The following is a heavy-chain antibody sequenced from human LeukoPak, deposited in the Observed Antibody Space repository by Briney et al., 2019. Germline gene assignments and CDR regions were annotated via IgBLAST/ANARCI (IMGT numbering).Heavy chain of an antibody. CDR1: GFTFSSYA. J-gene: IGHJ4*02. Sequence: GGSLRLSCAASGFTFSSYAMHWVRQAPGKGLEWVAVISYDGSNKYYADSVKGRFTISRDNSKNTLYLQMNSLRAEDTAVYYCARDSTALDYWGQGTLVTVSS. CDR3: ARDSTALDY. V-gene: IGHV3-30*04. CDR2: ISYDGSNK. D-gene: IGHD2/OR15-2a*01.